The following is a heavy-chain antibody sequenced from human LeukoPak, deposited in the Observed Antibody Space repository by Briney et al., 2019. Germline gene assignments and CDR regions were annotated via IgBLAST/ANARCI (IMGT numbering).Heavy chain of an antibody. CDR1: GFTFSRYW. J-gene: IGHJ5*02. V-gene: IGHV3-74*01. D-gene: IGHD3-22*01. CDR2: INPDGSTT. CDR3: ARVLSGSWDWFDP. Sequence: GGSLRLSCAASGFTFSRYWIHWVRQAPGKGLEWVSRINPDGSTTTYADSVKGRFTISRDNAKNTVYLQMNSLRAEDTAVYYCARVLSGSWDWFDPWGQGTLVAVSS.